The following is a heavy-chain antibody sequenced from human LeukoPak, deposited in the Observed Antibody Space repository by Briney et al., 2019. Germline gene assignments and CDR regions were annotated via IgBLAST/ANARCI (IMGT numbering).Heavy chain of an antibody. J-gene: IGHJ4*02. Sequence: SETLSLTCTVSGGSISSYNWSWIRQPPGKGLEWIGYIYYSGSTNYNPSLKSRVTISVDTSKNQFSLKLSSVTAADTAVYYCASGVRYEYDYWGQGTLVTVSS. V-gene: IGHV4-59*08. CDR2: IYYSGST. CDR3: ASGVRYEYDY. CDR1: GGSISSYN. D-gene: IGHD1-1*01.